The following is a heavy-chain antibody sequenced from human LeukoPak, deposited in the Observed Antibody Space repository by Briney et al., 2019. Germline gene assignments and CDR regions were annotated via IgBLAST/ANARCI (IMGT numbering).Heavy chain of an antibody. CDR3: ARDTTELSSVVILEY. CDR2: INPNSGGT. V-gene: IGHV1-2*02. D-gene: IGHD2-21*01. J-gene: IGHJ4*02. CDR1: GYTFTGYY. Sequence: GASVKVSCKASGYTFTGYYMHWVRQAPGQGLEWMGWINPNSGGTNYAQKFQGRVTMTRDTSISTAYMELSRLRSDDTAVYYCARDTTELSSVVILEYWGQGTLVTVSS.